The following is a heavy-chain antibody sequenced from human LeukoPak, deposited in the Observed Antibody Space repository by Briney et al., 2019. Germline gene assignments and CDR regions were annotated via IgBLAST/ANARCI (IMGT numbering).Heavy chain of an antibody. CDR2: IYYSGST. D-gene: IGHD3-16*01. Sequence: PSETLSLTCTVSGGSISSSSYYWGWIRQPPGKGLEWIGSIYYSGSTYYNPSLKSRVTISVDTSKNQFSLKLSSVTAADTAVYYCARGGRQYYFDYWGQGTLVTVSS. V-gene: IGHV4-39*01. CDR3: ARGGRQYYFDY. J-gene: IGHJ4*02. CDR1: GGSISSSSYY.